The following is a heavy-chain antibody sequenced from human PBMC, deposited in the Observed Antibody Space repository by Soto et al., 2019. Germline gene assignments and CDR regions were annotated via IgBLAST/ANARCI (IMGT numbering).Heavy chain of an antibody. V-gene: IGHV4-59*01. Sequence: SETLSLTCTVSGGSISSYYWSWIRQPPGKGLEWIGYIYYSGSTNYNPSLKSRVTISVDTSKNQFSLKLSSVTAADTAVYYCARNIGDYSSFDYWGQGTLVTVSS. CDR2: IYYSGST. D-gene: IGHD4-17*01. CDR1: GGSISSYY. CDR3: ARNIGDYSSFDY. J-gene: IGHJ4*02.